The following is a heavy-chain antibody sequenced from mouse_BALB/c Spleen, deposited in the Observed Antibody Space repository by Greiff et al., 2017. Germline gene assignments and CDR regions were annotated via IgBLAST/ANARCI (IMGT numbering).Heavy chain of an antibody. D-gene: IGHD2-4*01. CDR3: ARERYDYDDYFDY. V-gene: IGHV2-9*02. J-gene: IGHJ2*01. Sequence: VKLQESGPGLVAPSQSLSITCTVSGFSLTSYGVHWVRQPPGKGLEWLGVIWAGGSTNYNSALMSRLSISKDNSKSQVFLKMNSLQTDDTAMYYCARERYDYDDYFDYWGQGTTLTVSS. CDR1: GFSLTSYG. CDR2: IWAGGST.